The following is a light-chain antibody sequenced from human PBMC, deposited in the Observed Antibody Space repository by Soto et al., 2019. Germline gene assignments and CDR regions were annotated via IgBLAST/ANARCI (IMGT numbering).Light chain of an antibody. Sequence: EIVLTQSPGPLSLSPGERATLSCRSSQSVSSNYLAWYQQKPGQAPRLLIYAASSRATGIPDRFSGGGSGTDFTLTISRLEPEDFAVYYCQQCGSSPWTFGQGTKVDIK. CDR3: QQCGSSPWT. CDR1: QSVSSNY. CDR2: AAS. J-gene: IGKJ1*01. V-gene: IGKV3-20*01.